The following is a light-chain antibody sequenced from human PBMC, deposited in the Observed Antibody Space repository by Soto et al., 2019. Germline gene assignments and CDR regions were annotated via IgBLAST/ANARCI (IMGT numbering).Light chain of an antibody. Sequence: EIVLTQSPATLSLSPGERATLSCRASQSFSSSYLAWYQQKPGQAPRLLIYGASSRATGIPDRFSGSGSGTDFTLTIARLEPEDFAVYYCQQYGGSPRTFGQGTRLEIK. CDR3: QQYGGSPRT. V-gene: IGKV3-20*01. J-gene: IGKJ5*01. CDR2: GAS. CDR1: QSFSSSY.